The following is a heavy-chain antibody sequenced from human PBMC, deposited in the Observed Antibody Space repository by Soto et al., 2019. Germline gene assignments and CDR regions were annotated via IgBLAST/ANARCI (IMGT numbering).Heavy chain of an antibody. CDR3: ARGGALRFPYYGMDV. CDR1: GGTFSSYA. Sequence: GASVKVSCKASGGTFSSYAISWVRQAPGQGLEWMGGIIPIFGTANYAQKFQGRVTITADKSTSTAYMELSSLRSEDTAVYYCARGGALRFPYYGMDVWGQGTTVTVSS. J-gene: IGHJ6*02. D-gene: IGHD3-3*01. CDR2: IIPIFGTA. V-gene: IGHV1-69*06.